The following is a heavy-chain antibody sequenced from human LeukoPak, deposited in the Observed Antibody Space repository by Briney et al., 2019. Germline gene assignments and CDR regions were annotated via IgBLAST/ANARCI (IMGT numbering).Heavy chain of an antibody. D-gene: IGHD3-22*01. CDR3: ARDPPRFYYDSSAFSRDYYYYMDV. Sequence: GGSLRLSCAASGFTFSNYAMSWVRQAPGKGLEWVSAFSGSGVSTHYADSVKGRFTISRDNAKNSLYLQMNSLRAEDTAVYYCARDPPRFYYDSSAFSRDYYYYMDVWGKGTTVTVSS. CDR2: FSGSGVST. J-gene: IGHJ6*03. CDR1: GFTFSNYA. V-gene: IGHV3-23*01.